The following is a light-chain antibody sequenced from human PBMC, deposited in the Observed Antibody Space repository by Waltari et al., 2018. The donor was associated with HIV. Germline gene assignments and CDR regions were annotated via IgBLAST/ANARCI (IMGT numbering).Light chain of an antibody. CDR2: EVN. CDR3: SSYTSNRTQV. Sequence: QSALTQPPSASGSPGQSITISCTGTSSDVGAYNYVSWYQQHPGKVPKLMIYEVNNRPSGVSDRFSGSKSGNTASLTISGLQAEDEADYYCSSYTSNRTQVFGTGTKVTVL. CDR1: SSDVGAYNY. V-gene: IGLV2-14*01. J-gene: IGLJ1*01.